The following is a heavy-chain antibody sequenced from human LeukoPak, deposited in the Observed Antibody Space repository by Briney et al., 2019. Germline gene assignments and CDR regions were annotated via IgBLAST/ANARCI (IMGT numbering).Heavy chain of an antibody. Sequence: ASVKVSCKASGYTFTGYYMHWVRLAPGQGLEWMGWINSNSGGTNYAQKFQGRVTMTRDTSISTAYMELSRLRSDDTAVYYCARDWNYYGSGRELDYWGQGTLVTVSS. J-gene: IGHJ4*02. CDR1: GYTFTGYY. V-gene: IGHV1-2*02. D-gene: IGHD3-10*01. CDR3: ARDWNYYGSGRELDY. CDR2: INSNSGGT.